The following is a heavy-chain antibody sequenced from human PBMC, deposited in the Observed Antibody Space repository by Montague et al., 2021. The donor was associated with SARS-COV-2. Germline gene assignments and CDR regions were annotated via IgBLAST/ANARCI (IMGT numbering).Heavy chain of an antibody. J-gene: IGHJ4*02. CDR2: XDWDDDK. CDR3: ARGRYGGNRGYYFDY. V-gene: IGHV2-70*01. Sequence: PALVKPTQTLTLTCTFSGFSLSTSGMCVSWIRQPPGEALEWLAPXDWDDDKYYSTSLKTRLTISKDTSKNQVVLTMTNMDPVDTATYYCARGRYGGNRGYYFDYWGQGTLVTVSS. CDR1: GFSLSTSGMC. D-gene: IGHD4-23*01.